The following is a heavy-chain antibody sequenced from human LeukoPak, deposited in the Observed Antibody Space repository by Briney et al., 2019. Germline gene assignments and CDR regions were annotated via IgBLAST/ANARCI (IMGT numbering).Heavy chain of an antibody. V-gene: IGHV3-30*04. D-gene: IGHD3-22*01. CDR3: ARDEVVVIRGYFDY. CDR1: GFTFSSYA. CDR2: ISYDGSNK. J-gene: IGHJ4*02. Sequence: GGSLRLSCAASGFTFSSYAMHWVRQAPGKGLEWVAVISYDGSNKYYADSVKGRFTISRDNSKNTLYLQMNSLRAEDTAVYHCARDEVVVIRGYFDYWGQGTLVTVSS.